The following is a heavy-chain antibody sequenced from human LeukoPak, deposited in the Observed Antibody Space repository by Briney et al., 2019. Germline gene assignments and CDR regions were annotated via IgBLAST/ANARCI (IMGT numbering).Heavy chain of an antibody. J-gene: IGHJ4*02. CDR2: IYTSGST. V-gene: IGHV4-61*02. CDR1: GGSISSGSYY. D-gene: IGHD3-9*01. CDR3: ARAAYDFDWLLFDY. Sequence: SETLSLTCTVPGGSISSGSYYWSWIRQPAGKGLEWIGRIYTSGSTNYNPSLKSRVTISVDTSKNQFSLKLSSVTAADTAVYYCARAAYDFDWLLFDYWGQGTLVTVSS.